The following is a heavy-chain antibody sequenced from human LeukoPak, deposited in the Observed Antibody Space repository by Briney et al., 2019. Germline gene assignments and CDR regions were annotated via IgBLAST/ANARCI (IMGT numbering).Heavy chain of an antibody. CDR3: ARDSSSWDAFDI. V-gene: IGHV3-66*01. J-gene: IGHJ3*02. D-gene: IGHD6-13*01. CDR1: GFPVSSNY. CDR2: IYSGGST. Sequence: PGGSLRLSCAASGFPVSSNYMSWVRQAPGKGLEWVSVIYSGGSTYYADSVKGRFTISRDNSKNTLYLQMNSLRAEDTAVYYCARDSSSWDAFDIWGQGTMVTVSS.